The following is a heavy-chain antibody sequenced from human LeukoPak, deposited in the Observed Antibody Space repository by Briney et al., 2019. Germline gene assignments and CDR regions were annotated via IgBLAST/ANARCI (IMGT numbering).Heavy chain of an antibody. D-gene: IGHD2-8*01. J-gene: IGHJ3*02. CDR2: IYPGDSDT. Sequence: GESLKISCKGSGYSFTSYWIGWVRQMPGKGLEWMGIIYPGDSDTRYSPSFQGQVTLSADKSISTAYLQWSSLKASDTAMYYCASPTLNGVPHTKPKPQGGDAFDIWGQGTMVTVFS. CDR3: ASPTLNGVPHTKPKPQGGDAFDI. V-gene: IGHV5-51*01. CDR1: GYSFTSYW.